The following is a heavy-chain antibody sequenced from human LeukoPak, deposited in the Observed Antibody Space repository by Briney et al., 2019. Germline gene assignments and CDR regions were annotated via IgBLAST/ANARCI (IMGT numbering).Heavy chain of an antibody. J-gene: IGHJ4*02. CDR2: IYYSGST. CDR3: SRHLIAAAGNYFDY. Sequence: SETQSLTCTVSGGSISSSNYYWGWIRQPPGKGLEWIGSIYYSGSTYYNPSLKSRVTISVDRSKNQFSLKLSSVTAADTALYYCSRHLIAAAGNYFDYWGQGTLVTVSS. D-gene: IGHD6-13*01. CDR1: GGSISSSNYY. V-gene: IGHV4-39*01.